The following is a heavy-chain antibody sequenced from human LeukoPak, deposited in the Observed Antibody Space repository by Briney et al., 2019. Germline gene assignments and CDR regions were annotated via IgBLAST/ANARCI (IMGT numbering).Heavy chain of an antibody. Sequence: SETLSLTCTVPGGSISSGSYYWSWIRQPAGKGLEWIGRIYTSGSTNYNPSLKSRVTISVDTSKNQFSLSLSSVTAADTAVYYCARQVGRGTQIYYMDVWGKGTTVTVSS. V-gene: IGHV4-61*02. D-gene: IGHD3-16*01. CDR3: ARQVGRGTQIYYMDV. CDR2: IYTSGST. CDR1: GGSISSGSYY. J-gene: IGHJ6*03.